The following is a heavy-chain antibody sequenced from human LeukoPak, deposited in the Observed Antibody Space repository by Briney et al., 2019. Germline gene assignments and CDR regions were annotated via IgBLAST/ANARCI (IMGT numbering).Heavy chain of an antibody. J-gene: IGHJ6*02. CDR2: IIPIFGIT. CDR3: ARDLTRDGYNHDIRYGMDV. CDR1: GGTFSSYA. V-gene: IGHV1-69*04. D-gene: IGHD5-24*01. Sequence: GASVKVSCKASGGTFSSYAFSWVRQAPGQGLEWMGRIIPIFGITNYAQKFQSRVTITADKSTSTAYMELSSLRSEDTAVYYRARDLTRDGYNHDIRYGMDVWGQGTTVTVSS.